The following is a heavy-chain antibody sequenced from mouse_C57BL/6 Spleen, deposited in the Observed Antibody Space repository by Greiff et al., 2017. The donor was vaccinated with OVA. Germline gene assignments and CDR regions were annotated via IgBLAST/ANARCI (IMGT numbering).Heavy chain of an antibody. V-gene: IGHV1-81*01. CDR1: GYTFTSYG. D-gene: IGHD2-1*01. CDR2: IYPRSGNT. CDR3: ARREGNYGY. J-gene: IGHJ2*01. Sequence: VQLQQSGAELARPGASVKLSCKASGYTFTSYGISWVKQRTGQGLEWIGEIYPRSGNTYYNEKFKGKATLTADKSASTAYMELRSLTSEDSAVYFCARREGNYGYWGQGTTLTVSS.